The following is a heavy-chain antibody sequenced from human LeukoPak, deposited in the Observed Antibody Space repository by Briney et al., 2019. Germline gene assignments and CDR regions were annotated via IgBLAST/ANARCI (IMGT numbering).Heavy chain of an antibody. CDR1: GFTFSSYS. Sequence: PGGSLRLSCSASGFTFSSYSMHWVRQAPGKGLEYVSGIGNSGGSTSYAGSVKGRFTISRDNSKNTLYLQMSSLTAEDTALYYCVHSPRIAASHPWGQGTLVTVSS. D-gene: IGHD6-13*01. CDR3: VHSPRIAASHP. V-gene: IGHV3-64D*08. J-gene: IGHJ5*02. CDR2: IGNSGGST.